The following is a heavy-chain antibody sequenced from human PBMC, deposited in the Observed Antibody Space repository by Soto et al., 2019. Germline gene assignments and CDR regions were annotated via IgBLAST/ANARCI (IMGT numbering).Heavy chain of an antibody. CDR2: INAGNGNT. D-gene: IGHD1-26*01. CDR3: ARVLVGATPVDY. J-gene: IGHJ4*02. V-gene: IGHV1-3*01. Sequence: ASVKVSCKASGYTFTSYAMHWVRQAPGQRLEWMGWINAGNGNTKYSQKFQGRVTITMDTSASTAYMELSSLRSEDTAVYYCARVLVGATPVDYWGQGTLVTVSS. CDR1: GYTFTSYA.